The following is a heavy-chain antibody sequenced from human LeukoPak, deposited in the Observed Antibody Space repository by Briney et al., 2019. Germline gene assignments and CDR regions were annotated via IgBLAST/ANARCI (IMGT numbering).Heavy chain of an antibody. Sequence: GASVKVSCKAFGHSLTSYSMHWVRQAPGQGLEWIGIINPSGGSTSYAQKFQGRVTMTRDTSTSTVYMEVTSLRSEDTAVYYCARGFDGLRLKGQYFDYWGQGTLVTVSS. V-gene: IGHV1-46*01. CDR1: GHSLTSYS. J-gene: IGHJ4*02. CDR3: ARGFDGLRLKGQYFDY. D-gene: IGHD5/OR15-5a*01. CDR2: INPSGGST.